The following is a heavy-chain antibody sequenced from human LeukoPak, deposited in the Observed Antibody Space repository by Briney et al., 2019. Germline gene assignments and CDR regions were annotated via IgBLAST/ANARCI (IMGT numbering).Heavy chain of an antibody. CDR2: IYPGDSDT. J-gene: IGHJ4*02. CDR1: GYSFTSYW. V-gene: IGHV5-51*01. Sequence: GESLKISCKGSGYSFTSYWIGWVRQLPGKGLEWMGIIYPGDSDTRYSPSFQGQVTISADKSISTAYLQWSSLKASDTAMYYCARRITIFGVVNYFGYWGQGTLVTVSS. CDR3: ARRITIFGVVNYFGY. D-gene: IGHD3-3*01.